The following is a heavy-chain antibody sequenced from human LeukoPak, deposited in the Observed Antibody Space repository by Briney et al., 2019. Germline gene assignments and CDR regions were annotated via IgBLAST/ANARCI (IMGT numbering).Heavy chain of an antibody. J-gene: IGHJ1*01. V-gene: IGHV4-39*01. CDR3: ARRLYDYVWGSYPKGGYFQH. CDR1: GGSISSGSYY. CDR2: IYYSGST. Sequence: PSETLSLTCTVSGGSISSGSYYWGWIRQPPGKGLEWLGRIYYSGSTYYNPSLKRRVTISVDTSKNQFSLKLSSVAAADTAVYYCARRLYDYVWGSYPKGGYFQHWGQGTLVTVSS. D-gene: IGHD3-16*02.